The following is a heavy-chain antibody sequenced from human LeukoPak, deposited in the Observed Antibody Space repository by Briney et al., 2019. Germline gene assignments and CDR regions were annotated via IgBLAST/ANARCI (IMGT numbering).Heavy chain of an antibody. CDR2: ISSSSSYI. CDR1: GFTFSSYS. Sequence: GGSLRLSCAASGFTFSSYSMNWVRQAPGKGLEWVSSISSSSSYIYYADSVKGRFTISRDNAKNSLYLQMNSLRAEDTAVYYCARDPADDCGGNSLDYWGQGTLVTVSS. CDR3: ARDPADDCGGNSLDY. J-gene: IGHJ4*02. D-gene: IGHD4-23*01. V-gene: IGHV3-21*01.